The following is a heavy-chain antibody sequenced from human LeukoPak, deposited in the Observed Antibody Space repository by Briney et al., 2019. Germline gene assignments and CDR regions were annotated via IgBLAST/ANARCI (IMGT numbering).Heavy chain of an antibody. D-gene: IGHD6-19*01. CDR3: ARDWYSSGWY. CDR2: INPSGGST. V-gene: IGHV1-46*01. Sequence: ASVKVSCKASGYTFTSCYMHWVRQAPGQGLEWMGVINPSGGSTSYAQKFQGRVTMTRDMSTSTVYMELSSLRSEDTAVYYCARDWYSSGWYWGQGTLVTVSS. J-gene: IGHJ4*02. CDR1: GYTFTSCY.